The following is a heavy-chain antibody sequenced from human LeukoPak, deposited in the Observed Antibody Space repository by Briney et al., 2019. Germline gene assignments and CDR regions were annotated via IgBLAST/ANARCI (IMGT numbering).Heavy chain of an antibody. CDR3: AREHIAADTRDAFDI. J-gene: IGHJ3*02. V-gene: IGHV4-59*01. Sequence: PSETLSLTCTVSGGSISSYYWSWIRQPPGKGLEWIGYIYYSGSTNYNPSLKSRVTISVDTSKNQFSLKLSSVTAADTAVYYCAREHIAADTRDAFDIWGQGTMVTVSS. CDR1: GGSISSYY. CDR2: IYYSGST. D-gene: IGHD6-13*01.